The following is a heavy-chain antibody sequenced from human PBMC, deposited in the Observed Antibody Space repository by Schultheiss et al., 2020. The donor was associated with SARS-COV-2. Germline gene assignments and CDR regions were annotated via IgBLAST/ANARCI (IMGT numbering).Heavy chain of an antibody. Sequence: SETLSLTCTVSGGSISSYYWSWIRQPPGKGLEWIGYIYYSGSTYYNPSLKSRVTISVDTSKNQFSLKLSSVTAADTAVYYCASTGYSSTNKEVYFDYWGQGTLVTVSS. V-gene: IGHV4-59*12. J-gene: IGHJ4*02. D-gene: IGHD6-13*01. CDR2: IYYSGST. CDR3: ASTGYSSTNKEVYFDY. CDR1: GGSISSYY.